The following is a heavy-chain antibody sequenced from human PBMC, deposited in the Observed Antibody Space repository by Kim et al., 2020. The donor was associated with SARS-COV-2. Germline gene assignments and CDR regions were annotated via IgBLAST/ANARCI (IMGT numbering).Heavy chain of an antibody. V-gene: IGHV3-21*01. D-gene: IGHD1-1*01. Sequence: YYADSVEGRFSISRDHANNSVLLQMNSLRPEDTAVYYCVTDKRGYNGLFDNWGQGTLVTVSS. J-gene: IGHJ4*02. CDR3: VTDKRGYNGLFDN.